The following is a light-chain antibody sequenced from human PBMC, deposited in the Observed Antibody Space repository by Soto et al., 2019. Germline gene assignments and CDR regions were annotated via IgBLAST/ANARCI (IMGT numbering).Light chain of an antibody. CDR2: GAS. V-gene: IGKV3-20*01. CDR3: LHYGGSPLT. CDR1: QTVPSNY. Sequence: IVLTQSPGTLSLSPGERATLSCRASQTVPSNYLAWYQQRPGQAPRLLIYGASTRTTGIPDRFSGSGSGTDFTLTIGRLEPGDFAVYYCLHYGGSPLTFGQGTRLEIK. J-gene: IGKJ5*01.